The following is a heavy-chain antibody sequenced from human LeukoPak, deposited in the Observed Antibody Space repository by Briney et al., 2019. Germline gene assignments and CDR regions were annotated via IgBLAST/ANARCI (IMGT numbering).Heavy chain of an antibody. CDR3: ARKYDSSGFPFDY. Sequence: GGSLRLSCAASGFTFSNYAMHWVRQAPGKGLEWVAVISSDGSNKYYADSVKGRFTISRDNSKNTLYLQMNSLRAEDTAVYFCARKYDSSGFPFDYWGQGTLVTVSS. CDR2: ISSDGSNK. V-gene: IGHV3-30-3*01. J-gene: IGHJ4*02. CDR1: GFTFSNYA. D-gene: IGHD3-22*01.